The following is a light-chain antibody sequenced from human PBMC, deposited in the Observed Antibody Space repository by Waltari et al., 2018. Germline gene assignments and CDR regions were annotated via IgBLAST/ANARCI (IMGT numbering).Light chain of an antibody. CDR3: QQRSTWYT. J-gene: IGKJ2*01. CDR1: QSVGYY. V-gene: IGKV3-11*01. CDR2: DTS. Sequence: EIVLTQSPATLSLSPGERATLSCRASQSVGYYLAWYQQKAGQAPRLLIYDTSNRATGIPARFSGSGSVTDFTLTISSLEPEDFAVYYCQQRSTWYTFGQGTRLEIK.